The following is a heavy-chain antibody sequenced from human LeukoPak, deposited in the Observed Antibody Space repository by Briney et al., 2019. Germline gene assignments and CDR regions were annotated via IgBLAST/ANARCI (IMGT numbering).Heavy chain of an antibody. J-gene: IGHJ6*03. CDR3: AREHYFYYIDG. CDR2: VNQAGTEK. V-gene: IGHV3-7*03. CDR1: GFTFSSQW. Sequence: GGSPRLSCAASGFTFSSQWMSWVRQAPGKGLEWVANVNQAGTEKYYVDSVKGRFTISRDNAENSLCLQMNSLRAEDTAVYYCAREHYFYYIDGWGKGTTVTVSS.